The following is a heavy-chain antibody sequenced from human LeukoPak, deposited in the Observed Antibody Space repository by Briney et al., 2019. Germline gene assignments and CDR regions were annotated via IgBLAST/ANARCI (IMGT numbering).Heavy chain of an antibody. CDR2: IIPIFGTA. CDR1: GGTFSSYA. D-gene: IGHD1-14*01. CDR3: ARTGMARRDSDY. J-gene: IGHJ4*02. V-gene: IGHV1-69*06. Sequence: ASVKVSCKASGGTFSSYAISWVRQAPGQGLEWMGGIIPIFGTANYAQKFQGRVTITADKSTSTAYMELSSLRSKDTAVYYCARTGMARRDSDYWGQGTLVTVSS.